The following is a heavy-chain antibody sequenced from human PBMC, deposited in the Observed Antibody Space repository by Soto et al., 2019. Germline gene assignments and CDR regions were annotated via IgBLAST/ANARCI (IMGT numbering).Heavy chain of an antibody. CDR2: IIPIFDTS. CDR1: GGAFNSFS. J-gene: IGHJ6*02. CDR3: ASGTIPDLYSYRMDV. Sequence: QVQLVQSGTEVKKPGSSVKVSCKASGGAFNSFSISWVRQAPGQGLEWMGGIIPIFDTSYYTQKFQGRISITADESTSTAYMELSSLRSEDTAVYYCASGTIPDLYSYRMDVWGQGTTVTVSS. V-gene: IGHV1-69*01. D-gene: IGHD2-2*02.